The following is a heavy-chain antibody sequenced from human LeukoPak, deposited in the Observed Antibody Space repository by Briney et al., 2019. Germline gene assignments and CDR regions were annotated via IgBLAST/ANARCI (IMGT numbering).Heavy chain of an antibody. Sequence: PGGSLRLSCAASGFTFSSYAMSWVRQAPGKGLEWVSAISGSGGSTYYADSVKGRFTISRDNSKNTLYLQMNSLRAEDTAVYYCAKDRRLFYGSGSYFDYWGQGTLVTVSS. CDR1: GFTFSSYA. V-gene: IGHV3-23*01. D-gene: IGHD3-10*01. CDR3: AKDRRLFYGSGSYFDY. CDR2: ISGSGGST. J-gene: IGHJ4*02.